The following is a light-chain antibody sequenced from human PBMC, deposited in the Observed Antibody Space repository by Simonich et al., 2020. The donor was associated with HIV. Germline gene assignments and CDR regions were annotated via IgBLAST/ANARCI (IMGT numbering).Light chain of an antibody. CDR3: CSYAGSSTWV. Sequence: QSALTQPASVSGSPGQSITISCTETSSDVGSYNLVSCYQQHPGKSPKLMIYEGSKRPSGGSNRFSGSKSGNTASLTISGLQAEDEADYYCCSYAGSSTWVFGGGTKLTVL. CDR2: EGS. CDR1: SSDVGSYNL. J-gene: IGLJ2*01. V-gene: IGLV2-23*01.